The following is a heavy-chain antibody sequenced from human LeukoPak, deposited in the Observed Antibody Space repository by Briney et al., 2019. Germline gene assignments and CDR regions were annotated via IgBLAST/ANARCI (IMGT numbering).Heavy chain of an antibody. D-gene: IGHD6-13*01. CDR1: GGSISSGDYY. Sequence: SETLSLTCTVSGGSISSGDYYWSWIRQPPGKGLEWIGYIYHSGSTYYNPSLKSRVTISVDTSKNQFSLKLSSVTAADTAVYYCARVDAGYSSSWYRLPLGMDVWGKGTTVTVSS. J-gene: IGHJ6*03. CDR3: ARVDAGYSSSWYRLPLGMDV. CDR2: IYHSGST. V-gene: IGHV4-30-4*08.